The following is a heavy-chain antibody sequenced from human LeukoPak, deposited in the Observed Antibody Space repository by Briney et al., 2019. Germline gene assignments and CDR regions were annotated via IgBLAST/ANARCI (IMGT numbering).Heavy chain of an antibody. D-gene: IGHD5-18*01. CDR3: ARDRDTDMVILDY. V-gene: IGHV3-23*01. J-gene: IGHJ4*02. CDR1: GFTFSNYA. Sequence: GGSLRLSCAASGFTFSNYAMSWVRQAPGKGLEWVSGISGSGGGGNTHYADSVKGRFTISRDNAKNSLFLEMNSLRAEDTAIYYCARDRDTDMVILDYWGQGTLVTVSS. CDR2: ISGSGGGGNT.